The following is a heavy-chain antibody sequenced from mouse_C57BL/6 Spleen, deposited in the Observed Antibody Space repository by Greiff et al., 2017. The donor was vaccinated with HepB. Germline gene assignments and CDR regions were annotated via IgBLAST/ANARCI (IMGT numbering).Heavy chain of an antibody. Sequence: DVKLVESGGGLVKPGGSLKLSCAASGFTFSDYGMHWVRQAPEKGLEWVAYISSGSSTIYYADTVKGRFTISRDNAKNTLFLQMTSLRSEDTAMYYCARPFYYDYGYFDYWGQGTTLSVSS. D-gene: IGHD2-4*01. CDR1: GFTFSDYG. CDR2: ISSGSSTI. V-gene: IGHV5-17*01. CDR3: ARPFYYDYGYFDY. J-gene: IGHJ2*01.